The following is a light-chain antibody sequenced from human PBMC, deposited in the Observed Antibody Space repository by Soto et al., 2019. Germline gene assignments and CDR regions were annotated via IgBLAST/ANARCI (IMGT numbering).Light chain of an antibody. V-gene: IGKV3-20*01. CDR2: GAS. CDR3: QQYGGSPRT. J-gene: IGKJ1*01. CDR1: QSVSSSY. Sequence: EIVIAQSPGTLSFSPVERATLSCRASQSVSSSYLAWYQQKPGQAPRLLIYGASSRATGIPDRFSGSGSGTDFTLTISRLEPQDFAVYHCQQYGGSPRTFGQGTKVDI.